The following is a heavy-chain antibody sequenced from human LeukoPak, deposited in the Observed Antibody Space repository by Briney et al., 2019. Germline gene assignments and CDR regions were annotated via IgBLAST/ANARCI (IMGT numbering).Heavy chain of an antibody. CDR1: GGTFSSYA. Sequence: AASVTVSCKASGGTFSSYAISWVRQAPGQGLEWMGGIIPIFGTANYAQKFQGRVTITADESTSTAHMELSSLRSEDTAVYYCARGEDIAAPMDVWGQGTTVTVSS. CDR2: IIPIFGTA. CDR3: ARGEDIAAPMDV. V-gene: IGHV1-69*13. D-gene: IGHD6-6*01. J-gene: IGHJ6*02.